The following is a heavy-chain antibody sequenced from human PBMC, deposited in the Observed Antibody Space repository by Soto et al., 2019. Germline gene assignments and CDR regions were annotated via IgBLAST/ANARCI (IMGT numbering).Heavy chain of an antibody. Sequence: QVQLVQSGAEVKKPGSSVKVSCKASGGTFSSYAISWVRQAPGQGLEWMGGIIPIFDTADYAQKFQGRVTITADESTSSAYMELSSLRTEDTAVYYCANHGITGTCVYYYGMDAWGQGTTVTVSS. D-gene: IGHD1-7*01. V-gene: IGHV1-69*12. CDR3: ANHGITGTCVYYYGMDA. CDR2: IIPIFDTA. J-gene: IGHJ6*02. CDR1: GGTFSSYA.